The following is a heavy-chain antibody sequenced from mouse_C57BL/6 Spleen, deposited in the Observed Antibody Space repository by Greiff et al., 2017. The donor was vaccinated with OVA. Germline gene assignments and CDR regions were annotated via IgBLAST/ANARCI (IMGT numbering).Heavy chain of an antibody. V-gene: IGHV3-6*01. CDR2: ISYDGSN. D-gene: IGHD2-4*01. J-gene: IGHJ3*01. Sequence: ESGPGLVKPSQSLSLTCSVTGYSITSGYYWNWIRQFPGNKLEWMGYISYDGSNNYNPSLKNRISITRDTSKNQFFLKLNSVTTEDTATYYCASHDYAAWFAYWGQGTLVTVSA. CDR1: GYSITSGYY. CDR3: ASHDYAAWFAY.